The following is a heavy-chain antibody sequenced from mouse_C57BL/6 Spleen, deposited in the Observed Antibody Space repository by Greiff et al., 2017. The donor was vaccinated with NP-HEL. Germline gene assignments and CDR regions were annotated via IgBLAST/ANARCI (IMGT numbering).Heavy chain of an antibody. CDR2: ISNGGGST. CDR3: ARHGGSSPFDV. CDR1: GFTFSDYY. J-gene: IGHJ1*03. D-gene: IGHD1-1*01. Sequence: EVKLVESGGGLVQPGGSLKLSCAASGFTFSDYYMYWVRQTPEKRLEWVAYISNGGGSTYYPDTVKGRFTISRDNAKNNLYLQMSRLKSEDTAMYYCARHGGSSPFDVWGTGTTVTVSS. V-gene: IGHV5-12*01.